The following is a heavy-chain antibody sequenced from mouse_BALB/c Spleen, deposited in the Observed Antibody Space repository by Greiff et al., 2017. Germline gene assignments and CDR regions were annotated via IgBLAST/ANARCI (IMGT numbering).Heavy chain of an antibody. CDR3: ARSGYGNYVDY. Sequence: QVQLQQSGPELVKPGASVRISCKASGYTFTSYYIHWVKQRPGQGLEWIGWIYPGNVNTKYNEKFKGKATLTADKSSSTAYMQLSSLTSEDSAVYFCARSGYGNYVDYWGQGTTLTVSS. D-gene: IGHD2-10*02. CDR1: GYTFTSYY. V-gene: IGHV1S56*01. J-gene: IGHJ2*01. CDR2: IYPGNVNT.